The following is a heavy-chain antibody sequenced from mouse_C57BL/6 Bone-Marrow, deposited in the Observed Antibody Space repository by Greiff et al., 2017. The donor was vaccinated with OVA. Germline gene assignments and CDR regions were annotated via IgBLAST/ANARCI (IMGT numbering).Heavy chain of an antibody. CDR3: ARERGTTVPYAMCY. J-gene: IGHJ4*01. CDR1: GYTFTSYW. Sequence: QVQLQQPGAELVMPGASVKLSCKASGYTFTSYWMHWVKQRPGQGLEWIGEIDPYDSYTNYNQKFKGKSTLTVDKSSSTAYMQLSSLTSEDSAVYYGARERGTTVPYAMCYWGQGTAVTVSA. CDR2: IDPYDSYT. D-gene: IGHD1-1*01. V-gene: IGHV1-69*01.